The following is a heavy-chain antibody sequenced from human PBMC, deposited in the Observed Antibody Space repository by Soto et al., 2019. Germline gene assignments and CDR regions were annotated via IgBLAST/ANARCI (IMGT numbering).Heavy chain of an antibody. Sequence: SVKVSCKASGGTFSSYAISWVRQAPGQGLEWMGGIIPIFGTANYAQKFQGRVTITADESTSTAYMELSSLRSEDTAVYYCARSGIAAAGTSAFDIWGQGTMVTVSS. CDR3: ARSGIAAAGTSAFDI. CDR2: IIPIFGTA. D-gene: IGHD6-13*01. V-gene: IGHV1-69*13. J-gene: IGHJ3*02. CDR1: GGTFSSYA.